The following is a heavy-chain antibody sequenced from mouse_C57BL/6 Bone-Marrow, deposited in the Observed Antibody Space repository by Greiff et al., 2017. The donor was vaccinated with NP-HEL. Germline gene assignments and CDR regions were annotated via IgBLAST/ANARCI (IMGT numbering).Heavy chain of an antibody. CDR1: GYSITSGYY. CDR3: ARDKRTNAMDY. CDR2: ISYDGSN. D-gene: IGHD2-13*01. Sequence: EVKLVESGPGLVNPSQSLSLTCSVTGYSITSGYYWNWIRQFPGNKLEWMGYISYDGSNNYNPSLKNRISITRDTSKNQFFLKLNSVTTEDTATYYCARDKRTNAMDYWGQGTSVTVSS. V-gene: IGHV3-6*01. J-gene: IGHJ4*01.